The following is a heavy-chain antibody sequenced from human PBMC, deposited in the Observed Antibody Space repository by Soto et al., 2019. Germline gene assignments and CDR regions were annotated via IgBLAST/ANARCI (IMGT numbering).Heavy chain of an antibody. CDR2: IYRSGAT. J-gene: IGHJ6*02. CDR1: GFTVTSNY. V-gene: IGHV3-53*01. D-gene: IGHD3-10*01. CDR3: ARDSGMIRGSYGVDV. Sequence: GGPLRLSCAASGFTVTSNYMTWVRQAPGKGLEWVSVIYRSGATYYPDSVRGRFTASRDYSHNTLYLQMDSLRVEDTAVYYCARDSGMIRGSYGVDVWGPGTTVTVSS.